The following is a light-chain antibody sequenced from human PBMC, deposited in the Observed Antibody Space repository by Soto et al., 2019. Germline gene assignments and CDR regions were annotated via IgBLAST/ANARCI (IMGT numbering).Light chain of an antibody. CDR3: QQYYNSVLT. CDR2: WAS. J-gene: IGKJ4*01. CDR1: QSLLYGGNDRNY. Sequence: DIVMTQSPDSLAVSLGERATIDCKSSQSLLYGGNDRNYLAWYQHKPGQSPKLIMYWASTREAGVPDRFSGSGSGTHFTLTISSLQAEDVAVYYCQQYYNSVLTFGGGTKVEIK. V-gene: IGKV4-1*01.